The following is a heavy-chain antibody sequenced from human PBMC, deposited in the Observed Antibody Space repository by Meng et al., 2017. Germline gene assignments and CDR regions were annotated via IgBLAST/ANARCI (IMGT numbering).Heavy chain of an antibody. CDR1: GYSISSGYY. CDR3: ASNDFWSGRYYYGMDV. D-gene: IGHD3-3*01. J-gene: IGHJ6*02. CDR2: IYHSGST. Sequence: GSLRLSCAVSGYSISSGYYWGWIRQPPGKGLEWIGSIYHSGSTYYNPSIKSRVTISVDTSKHQFPLKLSSVTAADTAVYYCASNDFWSGRYYYGMDVWGQGTTVTGSS. V-gene: IGHV4-38-2*01.